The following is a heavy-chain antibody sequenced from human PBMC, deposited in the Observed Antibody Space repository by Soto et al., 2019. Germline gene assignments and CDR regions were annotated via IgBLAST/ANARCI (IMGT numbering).Heavy chain of an antibody. CDR2: IVGGSGST. CDR3: AADWSNRPFDF. V-gene: IGHV1-58*01. CDR1: GFTLTSAD. D-gene: IGHD3-3*01. J-gene: IGHJ4*02. Sequence: QMQLMQSGPEVKKPGTSVKVSCKASGFTLTSADVQWVRQTRGQRLEWIGWIVGGSGSTNYAQQFQGRLAITRDMSISTVYMELSSLRSEDTAVYYCAADWSNRPFDFWGQGTLVTVSS.